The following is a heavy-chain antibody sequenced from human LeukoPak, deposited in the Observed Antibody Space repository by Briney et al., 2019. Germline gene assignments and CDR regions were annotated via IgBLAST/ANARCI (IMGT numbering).Heavy chain of an antibody. CDR2: ISSSSSYT. D-gene: IGHD5-18*01. CDR1: GFTFSDYY. J-gene: IGHJ4*02. V-gene: IGHV3-11*03. Sequence: GGSLRLSCATSGFTFSDYYMSWIRQAPGKGLEWVSYISSSSSYTNYADSVKGRFTISRDNAKKSLYLQMSSLRAEDTAVYYCARSWGSSYGIFDYWGQGTLVTVSS. CDR3: ARSWGSSYGIFDY.